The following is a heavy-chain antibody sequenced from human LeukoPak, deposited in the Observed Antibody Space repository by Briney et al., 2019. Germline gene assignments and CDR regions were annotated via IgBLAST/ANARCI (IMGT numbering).Heavy chain of an antibody. CDR3: ARVQGSGSYYYYYMDV. J-gene: IGHJ6*03. CDR2: IYYSGST. D-gene: IGHD1-26*01. CDR1: GGPISSSSYY. V-gene: IGHV4-39*07. Sequence: PSETLSLTCTVSGGPISSSSYYWGWIRQPPGKGLEWIGSIYYSGSTYYNPSLKSRVTISVDTSKNQFSLKLSSVTAADTAVYYCARVQGSGSYYYYYMDVWGKGTTVTVSS.